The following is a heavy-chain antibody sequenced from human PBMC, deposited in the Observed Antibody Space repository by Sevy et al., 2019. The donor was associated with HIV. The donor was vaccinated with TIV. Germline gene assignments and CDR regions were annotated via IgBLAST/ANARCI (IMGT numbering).Heavy chain of an antibody. CDR3: ATDPFSVTTSNDYMDV. CDR1: GFTFSNYW. CDR2: IQEDGSDK. V-gene: IGHV3-7*01. J-gene: IGHJ6*03. D-gene: IGHD4-17*01. Sequence: ESLKISCAASGFTFSNYWMSWVRQAPGKGLEWVANIQEDGSDKYYVDSVKGRFTISRDNAKNSLYLQMNSLRAEDTAVYYCATDPFSVTTSNDYMDVWGKGTTVTVSS.